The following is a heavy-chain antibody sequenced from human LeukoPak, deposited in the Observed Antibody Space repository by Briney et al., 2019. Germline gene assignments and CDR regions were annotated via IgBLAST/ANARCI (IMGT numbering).Heavy chain of an antibody. Sequence: PSETLSLTCTVSAGSVSSHFWSWIRQPAGKGLEWIGRIYTSGSTNYNPSLKSRVTISVDRSKNQFSLKLSSVTAADTAVYYCARFLGGSGYTYFDYWGQGTLVTVSS. CDR2: IYTSGST. CDR3: ARFLGGSGYTYFDY. J-gene: IGHJ4*02. V-gene: IGHV4-4*07. D-gene: IGHD3-22*01. CDR1: AGSVSSHF.